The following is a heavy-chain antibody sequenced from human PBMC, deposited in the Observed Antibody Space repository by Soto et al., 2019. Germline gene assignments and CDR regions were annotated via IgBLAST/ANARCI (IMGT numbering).Heavy chain of an antibody. V-gene: IGHV1-69*01. Sequence: QVQLVQSGAEVKKPGSSVKVSCKASGGTFSSYAISWVRQAPGQGLEWMGGIIPIFGTANYAQKFQGRVTITAEESTSTAYMELSSLRSEDTAVYYCATTPGGIVVVPAALRFDHYYYYGMDVWGQGTTVTVSS. CDR1: GGTFSSYA. J-gene: IGHJ6*02. CDR3: ATTPGGIVVVPAALRFDHYYYYGMDV. CDR2: IIPIFGTA. D-gene: IGHD2-2*01.